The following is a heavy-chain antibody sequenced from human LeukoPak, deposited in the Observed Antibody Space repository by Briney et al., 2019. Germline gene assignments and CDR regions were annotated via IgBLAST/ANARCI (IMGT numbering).Heavy chain of an antibody. D-gene: IGHD6-19*01. V-gene: IGHV3-64D*06. CDR2: ISSNGGST. J-gene: IGHJ4*02. CDR3: VKDTVAGTPTYYFDY. Sequence: PGGSLRLSCSASGFTFSNYAMHWVRQAPGKGLEYVSAISSNGGSTYYADSVKGRFTISRDNSKNTLYLQMSSLRAEDTAVYYCVKDTVAGTPTYYFDYWGQGTLVTVSS. CDR1: GFTFSNYA.